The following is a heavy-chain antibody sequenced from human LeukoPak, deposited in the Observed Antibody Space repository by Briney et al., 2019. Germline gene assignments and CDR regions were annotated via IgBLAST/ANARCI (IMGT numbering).Heavy chain of an antibody. J-gene: IGHJ4*02. Sequence: SETLSLTCTVSGGSISSSSYYWGWIRQPPGKGLEWIGSIYSSGSTYYNPSLKSRVTISVDTSKNQFSLKLSSVTAADTAVYYCARGGRYFDWLPGYWGQGTLVTVSS. D-gene: IGHD3-9*01. V-gene: IGHV4-39*07. CDR3: ARGGRYFDWLPGY. CDR2: IYSSGST. CDR1: GGSISSSSYY.